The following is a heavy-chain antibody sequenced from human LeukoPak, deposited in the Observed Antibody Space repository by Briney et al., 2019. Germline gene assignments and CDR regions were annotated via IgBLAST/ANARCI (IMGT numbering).Heavy chain of an antibody. Sequence: SEILSLTCTVSGGSINNYYWSWIRQPPGKGLEWIGYIFYSGSTNYNPSLESRVTISIDTSKNQFSLKVNSVTAADTAVYYCARTGYYASGSSHYYGMDVWGQGTTVTVSS. CDR1: GGSINNYY. CDR3: ARTGYYASGSSHYYGMDV. CDR2: IFYSGST. D-gene: IGHD3-10*01. V-gene: IGHV4-59*08. J-gene: IGHJ6*02.